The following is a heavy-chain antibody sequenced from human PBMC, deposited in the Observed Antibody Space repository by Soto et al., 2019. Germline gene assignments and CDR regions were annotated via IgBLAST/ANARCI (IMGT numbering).Heavy chain of an antibody. D-gene: IGHD5-12*01. V-gene: IGHV3-30-3*01. CDR2: ISYDGSNK. CDR3: AREGLTRRVDY. J-gene: IGHJ4*02. CDR1: GFTFSSYA. Sequence: GGSLRLSCAASGFTFSSYAMHWVRQAPGKGLEWVAVISYDGSNKYYADSVKGRFTISRDNSKNTLYLQMNSLRAEDTAVYYCAREGLTRRVDYWGQGTLVTVSS.